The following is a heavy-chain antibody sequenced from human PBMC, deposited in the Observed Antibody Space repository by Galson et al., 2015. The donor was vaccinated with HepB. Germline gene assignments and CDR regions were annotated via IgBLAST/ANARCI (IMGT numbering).Heavy chain of an antibody. Sequence: SLRLSCAASGFTFSSYGMHWVRQAPGKGLEWVAVISYDGSNKYYADSVKGRFTISRDNSKNTLYLQMNSLRAEDTAVYYCAKEDTAMAYYFDYWGQGTLVTVSS. CDR1: GFTFSSYG. J-gene: IGHJ4*02. CDR3: AKEDTAMAYYFDY. D-gene: IGHD5-18*01. V-gene: IGHV3-30*18. CDR2: ISYDGSNK.